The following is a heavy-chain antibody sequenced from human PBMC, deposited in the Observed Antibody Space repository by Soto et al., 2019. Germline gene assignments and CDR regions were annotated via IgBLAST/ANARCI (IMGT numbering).Heavy chain of an antibody. V-gene: IGHV4-61*01. J-gene: IGHJ5*02. Sequence: QVHLQESGPGLVKPSETLSLTCTASGGSVSTGSYYWTWIRQPPGKVLEWIGHIYYSGSTNYNPSLTSRVTISLDTSRNQFSLKLSSVTAADPAVYYCARDCHPWGQGTLVTFSS. CDR3: ARDCHP. CDR1: GGSVSTGSYY. CDR2: IYYSGST.